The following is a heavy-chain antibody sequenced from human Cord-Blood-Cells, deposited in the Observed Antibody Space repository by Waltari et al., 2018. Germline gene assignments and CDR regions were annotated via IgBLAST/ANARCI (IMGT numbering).Heavy chain of an antibody. Sequence: QVQLVQSGAEVKKPGASVKVSCKASGYTFTSYGISWVRQAPGQGLDGRGWIRAYNVNTNYAQKLQDRVTMTTDTXTSTAYMELRSLRSDDTAVYYCARYDGGNSYYFDYWGQGTLVTVSS. D-gene: IGHD2-21*02. CDR2: IRAYNVNT. CDR3: ARYDGGNSYYFDY. V-gene: IGHV1-18*01. CDR1: GYTFTSYG. J-gene: IGHJ4*02.